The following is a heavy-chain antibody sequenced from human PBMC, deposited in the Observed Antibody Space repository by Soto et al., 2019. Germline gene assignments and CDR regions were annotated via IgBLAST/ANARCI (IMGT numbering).Heavy chain of an antibody. Sequence: EVQLVESGGNLVKPGGSLTLSCAASGFIFSDACMHWVRQAPGKGLEWVGRIRCETEVGTTDYAAQVKGRFTISSVDSKSILYLQMTSLKTEDTAVYYCAVYRSASLGPWGPGNLVNVFS. V-gene: IGHV3-15*01. D-gene: IGHD6-25*01. J-gene: IGHJ5*02. CDR3: AVYRSASLGP. CDR2: IRCETEVGTT. CDR1: GFIFSDAC.